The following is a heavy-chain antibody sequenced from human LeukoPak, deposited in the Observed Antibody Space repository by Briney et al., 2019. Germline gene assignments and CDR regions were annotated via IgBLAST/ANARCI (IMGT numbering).Heavy chain of an antibody. D-gene: IGHD3-10*01. Sequence: ASVKVSCKASGGTFSSYAISWVRQAPGQGLEWMGWISAYNGNTNYAQKLQGRVTMTTDTSTSTAYMELRSLRSDDTAVYYCARERYYGSGLDPWGQGTLVTVSS. V-gene: IGHV1-18*01. J-gene: IGHJ5*02. CDR2: ISAYNGNT. CDR3: ARERYYGSGLDP. CDR1: GGTFSSYA.